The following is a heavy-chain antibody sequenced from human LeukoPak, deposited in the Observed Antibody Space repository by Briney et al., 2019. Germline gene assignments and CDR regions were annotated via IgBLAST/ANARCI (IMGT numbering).Heavy chain of an antibody. CDR1: GGSISSYY. Sequence: PSETLSLTCTVSGGSISSYYWSWIRQPPGKGLEWIGYIYYSGSTNYNPSLKSRVTISVDTSKNQFSLKLSSVTAADTAVYYCARGLRSSGWSTYYYYYMDVWGKGTTVTISS. CDR2: IYYSGST. J-gene: IGHJ6*03. CDR3: ARGLRSSGWSTYYYYYMDV. D-gene: IGHD6-19*01. V-gene: IGHV4-59*01.